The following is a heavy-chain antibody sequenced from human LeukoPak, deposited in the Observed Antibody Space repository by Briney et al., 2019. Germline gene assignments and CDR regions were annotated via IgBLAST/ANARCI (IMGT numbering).Heavy chain of an antibody. CDR1: GYSISSSNW. D-gene: IGHD3-22*01. CDR2: IYYSGST. Sequence: SETLSLTCAVSGYSISSSNWWGWIRQPPGKGLEWIGYIYYSGSTYCNPSLKSRVTMSVDTSKNQFSLKLSSVTAVDTAVYYCARTEGYYDSSGYYLADAFDIWGQGTMVTVSS. J-gene: IGHJ3*02. CDR3: ARTEGYYDSSGYYLADAFDI. V-gene: IGHV4-28*01.